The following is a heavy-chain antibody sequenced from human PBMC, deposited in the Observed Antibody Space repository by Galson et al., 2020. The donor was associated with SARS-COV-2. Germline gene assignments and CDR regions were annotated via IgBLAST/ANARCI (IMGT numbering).Heavy chain of an antibody. V-gene: IGHV3-48*04. CDR2: ISSSSSTI. Sequence: GESLKISCAASGFTFSSYSMNWVRQAPGKGLEWVSYISSSSSTIYYADSVKGRFTISRDNAKNSLFLQMNSLRAEDTAVYYCASTAAADRLYYYYGMDVWGQGTTVTVSS. CDR3: ASTAAADRLYYYYGMDV. J-gene: IGHJ6*02. CDR1: GFTFSSYS. D-gene: IGHD6-13*01.